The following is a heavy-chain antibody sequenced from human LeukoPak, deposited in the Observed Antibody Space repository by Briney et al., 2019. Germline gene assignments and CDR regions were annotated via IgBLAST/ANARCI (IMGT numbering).Heavy chain of an antibody. V-gene: IGHV4-4*07. D-gene: IGHD4-17*01. CDR1: GGSISSYY. CDR2: IYTSGST. Sequence: DPSETLSLTCTVSGGSISSYYWSWLRQPAGKGLEWIGRIYTSGSTNYNPSLKSRVTMSVDTSKNQFSLRLSSVTAADTAVYYCARDGPDYGDYENYWGQGTLVTVSS. J-gene: IGHJ4*02. CDR3: ARDGPDYGDYENY.